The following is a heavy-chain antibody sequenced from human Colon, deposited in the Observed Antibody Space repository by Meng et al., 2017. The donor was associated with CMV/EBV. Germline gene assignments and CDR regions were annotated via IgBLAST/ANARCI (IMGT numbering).Heavy chain of an antibody. Sequence: SKTLSLTCSVSGESMTSHYWTWIRQPPGKGLEWMGHVYYSGSATYSPSLRSRISISVDMSKNQFSLKLRSVTAADTAMYFCARGLGHASNNSHDYWGQGTLVTVSS. CDR1: GESMTSHY. CDR2: VYYSGSA. CDR3: ARGLGHASNNSHDY. V-gene: IGHV4-59*11. J-gene: IGHJ4*02. D-gene: IGHD1-1*01.